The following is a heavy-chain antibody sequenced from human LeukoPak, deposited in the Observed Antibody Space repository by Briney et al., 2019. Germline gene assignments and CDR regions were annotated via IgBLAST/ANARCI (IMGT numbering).Heavy chain of an antibody. CDR2: INPSGGST. CDR1: GYTFTSYY. CDR3: ARDLVADTAMVPVPYGMDV. J-gene: IGHJ6*02. V-gene: IGHV1-46*01. D-gene: IGHD5-18*01. Sequence: ASVKVSCKASGYTFTSYYMHWVRQAPGQGLEWMGIINPSGGSTSYAQKFQGRVTMTRDTSTSTVYMELSSLRSEGTAVYYCARDLVADTAMVPVPYGMDVWGQGTTVTVSS.